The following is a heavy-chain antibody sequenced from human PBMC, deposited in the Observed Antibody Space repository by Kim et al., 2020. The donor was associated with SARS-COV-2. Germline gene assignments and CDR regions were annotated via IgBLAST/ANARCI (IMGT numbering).Heavy chain of an antibody. Sequence: ASVKVSCKASGYTFTSYAMNWVRQAPGQGLEWMGWINTNTGNPTYAQGFTGRFVFSLDTSVSTAYLQISSLKAEDTAVYYCARDAGYSSGWYAGAFGDKDYGGQEPWSPSPQ. V-gene: IGHV7-4-1*02. CDR2: INTNTGNP. D-gene: IGHD6-19*01. CDR3: ARDAGYSSGWYAGAFGDKDY. J-gene: IGHJ4*01. CDR1: GYTFTSYA.